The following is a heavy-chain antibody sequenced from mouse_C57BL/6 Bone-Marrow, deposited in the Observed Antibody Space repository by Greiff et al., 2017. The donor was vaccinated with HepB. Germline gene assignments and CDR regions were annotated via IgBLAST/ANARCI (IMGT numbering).Heavy chain of an antibody. V-gene: IGHV5-16*01. J-gene: IGHJ2*01. CDR2: INYDGSST. Sequence: EVKLMESEGGLVQPGSSMKLSCTASGFTFSDYYMAWVRQVPEKGLEWVANINYDGSSTYYLDSLKSRFIISRDNAKNILYLQMSSLKSEDTATYYCARFYYGSSPYFDYWGQGTTLTVSS. CDR1: GFTFSDYY. CDR3: ARFYYGSSPYFDY. D-gene: IGHD1-1*01.